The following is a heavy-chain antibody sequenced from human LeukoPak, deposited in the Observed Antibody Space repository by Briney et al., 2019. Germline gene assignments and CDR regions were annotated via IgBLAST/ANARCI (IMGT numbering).Heavy chain of an antibody. D-gene: IGHD2-15*01. CDR1: GFTFSSDA. V-gene: IGHV3-23*01. CDR3: AKAGYCSGGSCHPFGGDAFDI. Sequence: GGSLRLSCAASGFTFSSDAMSWVRQAPGKGLEWVSAISGSGGSTYYADSVKGRFTISRDNSKNTLYLQMNSLRAEDTAVYYCAKAGYCSGGSCHPFGGDAFDIWGQGTMVTVSS. CDR2: ISGSGGST. J-gene: IGHJ3*02.